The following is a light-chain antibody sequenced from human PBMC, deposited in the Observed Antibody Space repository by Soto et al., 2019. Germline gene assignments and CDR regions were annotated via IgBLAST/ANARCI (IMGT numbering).Light chain of an antibody. CDR2: AAS. J-gene: IGKJ4*01. Sequence: DMQLTQAPSSPSACVGYRVTITCRASQTITTYLSWCQQKPGKVPKLLIYAASTLQSGVPSRFSGSGSGTDFTLTISSLQPEDVATYYCQKCGIAPFSFGGGTKVDI. CDR1: QTITTY. V-gene: IGKV1-27*01. CDR3: QKCGIAPFS.